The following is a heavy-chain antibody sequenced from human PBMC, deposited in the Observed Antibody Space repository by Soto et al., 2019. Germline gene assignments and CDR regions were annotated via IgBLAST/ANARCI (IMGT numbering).Heavy chain of an antibody. CDR3: ARRWGRTFDY. V-gene: IGHV4-61*08. J-gene: IGHJ4*02. CDR1: GGSISSGGYY. CDR2: IYYSGST. Sequence: SETLSLTCTVSGGSISSGGYYWSWIRHHPGKGLEWIGYIYYSGSTNYNPSLKSRVTISVDTSKNQFSLKLSSVTAADAAVYYCARRWGRTFDYWGQGTLVTVSS. D-gene: IGHD7-27*01.